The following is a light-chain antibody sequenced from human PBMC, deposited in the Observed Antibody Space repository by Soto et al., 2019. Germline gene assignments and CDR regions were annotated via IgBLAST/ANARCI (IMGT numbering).Light chain of an antibody. CDR2: DVS. Sequence: QSALTQPASMSGSPGQSITISRTGTSSDVGGYGYVSWYQQHPGKPPKLMIYDVSDRPSGVSNRFSGSKSGNTASLTISGLQAEDDADYYCSSYSKTSPVIFGGGTKVTVL. V-gene: IGLV2-14*03. CDR3: SSYSKTSPVI. CDR1: SSDVGGYGY. J-gene: IGLJ2*01.